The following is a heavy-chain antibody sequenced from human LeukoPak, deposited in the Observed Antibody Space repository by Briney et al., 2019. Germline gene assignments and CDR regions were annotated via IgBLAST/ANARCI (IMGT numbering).Heavy chain of an antibody. CDR1: GYTFTSYY. J-gene: IGHJ5*02. Sequence: GASVKVSCKASGYTFTSYYLHRVRQAPGQGLEWMGIINPSGGSTSYAQKFQGRVTMTRDTSTSTVYMELSSLRSEDTAVYYCARTLTLPNWFDPWGQGTLVTVSS. D-gene: IGHD2-21*02. CDR3: ARTLTLPNWFDP. V-gene: IGHV1-46*01. CDR2: INPSGGST.